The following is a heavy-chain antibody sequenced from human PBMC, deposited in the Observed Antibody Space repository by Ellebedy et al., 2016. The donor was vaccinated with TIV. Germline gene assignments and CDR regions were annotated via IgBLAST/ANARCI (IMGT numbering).Heavy chain of an antibody. CDR1: GFTFSDYY. D-gene: IGHD2-2*01. CDR3: ARDARFIDQQHNWFDP. CDR2: ISNSDRTI. Sequence: GESLKISCAASGFTFSDYYMIWIRQAPGKGLEWVSYISNSDRTIYYADSVKGRFTISRANAKNSLSRLMNSLRAEDTAVYYCARDARFIDQQHNWFDPWGQGTLVTVSS. V-gene: IGHV3-11*01. J-gene: IGHJ5*02.